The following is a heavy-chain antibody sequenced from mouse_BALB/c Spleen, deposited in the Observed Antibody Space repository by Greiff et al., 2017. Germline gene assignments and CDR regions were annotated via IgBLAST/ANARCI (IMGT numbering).Heavy chain of an antibody. D-gene: IGHD1-2*01. V-gene: IGHV2-2*02. CDR2: IWSGGST. CDR1: GFSLTSYG. Sequence: QVQLQQSGPGLVQPSQSLSITCTVSGFSLTSYGVHWVRQSPGKGLEWLGVIWSGGSTDYNAAFISRLSISKDNSKSQVFFKMNSLQANDTAIYYCASSITTAYAMDYWGQGTSVTVSS. J-gene: IGHJ4*01. CDR3: ASSITTAYAMDY.